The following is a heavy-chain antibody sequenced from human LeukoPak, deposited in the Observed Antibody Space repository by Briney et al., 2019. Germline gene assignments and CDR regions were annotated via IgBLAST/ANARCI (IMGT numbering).Heavy chain of an antibody. CDR1: GFTFRSYA. Sequence: PGGSLRLSCAASGFTFRSYAMTWVRQAPGKGLEWVSVISGSGGNAYHADSVKGRFTISRDNFKNTLYLQMNSLTAEDTAIYYCAKGGTSSWYFVFDYWGQGVLVTVPS. J-gene: IGHJ4*02. CDR3: AKGGTSSWYFVFDY. CDR2: ISGSGGNA. V-gene: IGHV3-23*01. D-gene: IGHD6-13*01.